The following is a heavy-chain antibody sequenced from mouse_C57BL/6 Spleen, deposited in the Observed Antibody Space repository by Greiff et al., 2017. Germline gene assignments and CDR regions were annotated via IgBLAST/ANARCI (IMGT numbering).Heavy chain of an antibody. CDR2: IDPEDGET. CDR1: GFNIKDYY. Sequence: VQLQQSGAELVKPGASVKLSCTASGFNIKDYYMHWVKQRTEQGLAWIGRIDPEDGETKYAPKFQGKATLTADTSANTAYLQLSSLTSEDTAVYYCARDTPVAGYFDYWGQGTTLTVSS. J-gene: IGHJ2*01. D-gene: IGHD1-1*01. CDR3: ARDTPVAGYFDY. V-gene: IGHV14-2*01.